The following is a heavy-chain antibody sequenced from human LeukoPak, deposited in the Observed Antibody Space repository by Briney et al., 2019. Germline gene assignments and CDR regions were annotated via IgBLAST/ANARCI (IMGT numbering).Heavy chain of an antibody. D-gene: IGHD2-21*02. V-gene: IGHV1-2*02. CDR3: AREGDSSAEYFQH. CDR1: GYTFTGYY. Sequence: ASVKVSCKASGYTFTGYYMHWVRQAPGQGLEWMGWINPNSGGTNYAQKFQGRVTMTRDTSISTAYMELSRLRSDDTAVYYCAREGDSSAEYFQHWGQGTLVTVSS. CDR2: INPNSGGT. J-gene: IGHJ1*01.